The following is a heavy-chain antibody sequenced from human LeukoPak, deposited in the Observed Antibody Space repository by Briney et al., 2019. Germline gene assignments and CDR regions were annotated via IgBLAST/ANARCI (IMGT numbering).Heavy chain of an antibody. V-gene: IGHV5-51*01. CDR3: ARAEAVNIYWQYYMEV. Sequence: PGAPLNISCKCSGTNFPSYWIAWVRQMPGKGLELMGTIYPHDSEIRYSPSFQGHVTLSADTSTSTAYLQFSSLKASDTATYYCARAEAVNIYWQYYMEVWGKGTAVAVSS. J-gene: IGHJ6*03. CDR2: IYPHDSEI. D-gene: IGHD5-12*01. CDR1: GTNFPSYW.